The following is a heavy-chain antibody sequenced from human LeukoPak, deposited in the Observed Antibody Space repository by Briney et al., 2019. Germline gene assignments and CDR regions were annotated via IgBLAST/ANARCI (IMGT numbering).Heavy chain of an antibody. Sequence: PGGSLRLSCAASGFTFISYAMSWVRQAPGKGLEWVSAISGTGGTTYYADSVKGRVSISRDYSKNTLYLQMNSLRAEDTAVYYCAKGXQXXXRGGAXXXFWGXXTXVT. CDR3: AKGXQXXXRGGAXXXF. CDR1: GFTFISYA. V-gene: IGHV3-23*01. J-gene: IGHJ3*01. CDR2: ISGTGGTT. D-gene: IGHD3-10*01.